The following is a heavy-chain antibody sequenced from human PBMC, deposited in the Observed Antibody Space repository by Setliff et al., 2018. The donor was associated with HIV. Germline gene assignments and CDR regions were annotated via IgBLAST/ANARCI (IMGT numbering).Heavy chain of an antibody. J-gene: IGHJ6*02. CDR1: GFTFSDFW. CDR2: IKGDGSEK. V-gene: IGHV3-7*01. CDR3: AREGGAHDWLLYYYYYGLDV. Sequence: GGSLRLSCRASGFTFSDFWISWVRQCPGKGLEWVANIKGDGSEKYYADSVKGRFTVSRDNAKNSLFLELNNLRGEDTAVYYCAREGGAHDWLLYYYYYGLDVWGRGTTVTVSS. D-gene: IGHD3-9*01.